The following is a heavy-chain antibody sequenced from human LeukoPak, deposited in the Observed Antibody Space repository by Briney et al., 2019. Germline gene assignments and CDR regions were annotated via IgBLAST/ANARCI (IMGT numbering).Heavy chain of an antibody. Sequence: PSETLSLTCTVPGGSISSYYWSWIRQPAGKGLEWIGRIYTSGSTNYNPSLKSRVTMSVGTSKNQFSLKLSSVTAADTAVYYCARDAIPTFSGYYYYYYMDVWGKGTTVTVSS. CDR1: GGSISSYY. D-gene: IGHD2/OR15-2a*01. V-gene: IGHV4-4*07. J-gene: IGHJ6*03. CDR2: IYTSGST. CDR3: ARDAIPTFSGYYYYYYMDV.